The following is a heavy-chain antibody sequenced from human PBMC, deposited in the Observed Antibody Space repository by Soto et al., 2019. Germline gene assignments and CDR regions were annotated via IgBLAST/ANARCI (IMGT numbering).Heavy chain of an antibody. J-gene: IGHJ6*02. CDR1: GDSIIGIYH. CDR2: IYHTGTT. Sequence: SETLSLTCAVSGDSIIGIYHWAWIRQSPGRGLEWIASIYHTGTTYYTPSLESRVTISVDTSKNQFPLRLSSVTAADTAVYYCARKGRYYYYGMDVWGQGTTVTVSS. V-gene: IGHV4-38-2*01. CDR3: ARKGRYYYYGMDV.